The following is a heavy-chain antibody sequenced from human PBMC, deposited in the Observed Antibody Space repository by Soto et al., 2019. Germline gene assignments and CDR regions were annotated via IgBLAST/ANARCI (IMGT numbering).Heavy chain of an antibody. CDR1: GYTFTSCY. V-gene: IGHV1-46*01. CDR3: AREGIDFWSGYLYYYGMDV. CDR2: INPSGGST. J-gene: IGHJ6*02. Sequence: ASVKVSCKASGYTFTSCYMHWVRQAPGQGLEWMGIINPSGGSTSYAQKFQGRVTMTRDTSTSTVYMELSSLRSEDTAVYYCAREGIDFWSGYLYYYGMDVWGQGTTVTVSS. D-gene: IGHD3-3*01.